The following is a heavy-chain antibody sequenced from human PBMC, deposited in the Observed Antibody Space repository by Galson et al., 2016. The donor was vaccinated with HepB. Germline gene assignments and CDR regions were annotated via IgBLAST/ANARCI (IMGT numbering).Heavy chain of an antibody. CDR3: AKDLAPYATGY. J-gene: IGHJ4*02. V-gene: IGHV3-23*01. D-gene: IGHD2-8*01. CDR1: GFTFSSYA. Sequence: SLRVSCAASGFTFSSYAMSWVRQAPGKGLEWVSAISGSGGNSYYADSVKGRFTISRDNSKNTLYVQMHSLRAENTAVYYCAKDLAPYATGYWGQGTLVTVSS. CDR2: ISGSGGNS.